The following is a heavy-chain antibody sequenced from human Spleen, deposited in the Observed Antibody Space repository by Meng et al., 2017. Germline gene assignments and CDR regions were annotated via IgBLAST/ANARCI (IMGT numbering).Heavy chain of an antibody. Sequence: QGQLLESGPGLVKPSGTLSFTCAVSGGSISSSNWWSWVRQPPGKGLEWIGEIYHSGSTNYSPSLKSRVTLSVDKSKNQFSLKLRSVTAADTAVYYCARLILDSSGYYYIMDYWGQGTLVTVSS. D-gene: IGHD3-22*01. CDR1: GGSISSSNW. CDR2: IYHSGST. V-gene: IGHV4-4*02. J-gene: IGHJ4*02. CDR3: ARLILDSSGYYYIMDY.